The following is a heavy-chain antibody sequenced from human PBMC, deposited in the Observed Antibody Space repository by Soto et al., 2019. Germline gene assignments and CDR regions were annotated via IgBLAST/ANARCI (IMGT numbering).Heavy chain of an antibody. CDR3: ASRDPLTSVDY. Sequence: QVQLQESGPGLVKPSGTLSLTCAVSGGSFTSNNWWTWVRQPPGQGLEWIGEIYRTGSTNYNPSLWSRVTISLDKAENQFSLKVTSLTAADTAVYYCASRDPLTSVDYWGQGTLVTVSS. J-gene: IGHJ4*02. CDR2: IYRTGST. CDR1: GGSFTSNNW. V-gene: IGHV4-4*02. D-gene: IGHD4-4*01.